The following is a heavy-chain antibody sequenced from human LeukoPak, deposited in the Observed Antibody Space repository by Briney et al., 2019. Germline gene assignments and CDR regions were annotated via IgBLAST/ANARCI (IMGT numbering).Heavy chain of an antibody. V-gene: IGHV3-48*04. CDR2: ISTSSSTI. CDR3: ARGEVWFDP. Sequence: PGGSLRLSCAASGFTFTSYSMNWVRQAPGKGLEWVSYISTSSSTIYYADSMKGRFTISRDNAKNSLYLQMYSLRAEDTAVYYCARGEVWFDPWGQGTLVTVSS. CDR1: GFTFTSYS. J-gene: IGHJ5*02.